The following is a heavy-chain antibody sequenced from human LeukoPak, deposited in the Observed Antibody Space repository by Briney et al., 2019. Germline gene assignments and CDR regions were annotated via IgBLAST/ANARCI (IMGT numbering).Heavy chain of an antibody. CDR3: ARHSTRPNWYSPIDY. CDR1: GYTFSNHW. CDR2: IYPGPGAGPGGSNP. D-gene: IGHD2-21*01. J-gene: IGHJ4*02. Sequence: GESLRISCKTSGYTFSNHWIGRVRQMPGKGLEWMGIIYPGPGAGPGGSNPIYSPSFQGQVTISADNSITTAYLQWSSLKASDTAIYYCARHSTRPNWYSPIDYWGQGTLVTVSS. V-gene: IGHV5-51*01.